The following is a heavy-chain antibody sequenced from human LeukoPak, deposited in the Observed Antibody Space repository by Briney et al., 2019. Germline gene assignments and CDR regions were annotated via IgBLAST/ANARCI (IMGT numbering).Heavy chain of an antibody. D-gene: IGHD2-15*01. CDR3: ARGGVERYCSGGSCYGWFDP. J-gene: IGHJ5*02. V-gene: IGHV4-34*01. Sequence: SETLSLTCAVYGGSFSGYYWSWIRQPPGKGLEWMGEINHSGNTNYNPSLKSRVTISVDTSKNQFSLNLNSVTATDTAVYYCARGGVERYCSGGSCYGWFDPWGQGTLVTVSS. CDR2: INHSGNT. CDR1: GGSFSGYY.